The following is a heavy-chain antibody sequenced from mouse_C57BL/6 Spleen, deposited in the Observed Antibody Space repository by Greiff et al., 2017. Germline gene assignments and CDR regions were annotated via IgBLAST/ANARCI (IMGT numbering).Heavy chain of an antibody. CDR2: INPSTGGT. V-gene: IGHV1-42*01. CDR1: GYSFTGYY. D-gene: IGHD1-1*01. J-gene: IGHJ1*03. CDR3: AKIYYGSGYFDV. Sequence: EVQVVQSGPELVKPGASVKISCKASGYSFTGYYMNWVKQSPEQSLEWIGEINPSTGGTTYNQKFKAKATLTVDKSSSTAYMQLKSLTSEDSAVYYCAKIYYGSGYFDVWGTGTTVTVSS.